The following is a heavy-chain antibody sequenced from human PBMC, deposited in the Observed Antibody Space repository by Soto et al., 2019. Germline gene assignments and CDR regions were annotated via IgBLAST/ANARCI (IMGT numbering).Heavy chain of an antibody. CDR1: GFIFRDYA. CDR2: ISGSGDSA. CDR3: GKARRGSGWSVCNF. V-gene: IGHV3-23*01. D-gene: IGHD6-19*01. Sequence: VQLLESGGGLVQPGGSLRLSCAASGFIFRDYAMNWVRQAPGKGLEWVSDISGSGDSARYADSVKGRFTISRDNSRNTLYLKINSLRVDDTAVYYCGKARRGSGWSVCNFWGQGTLVTVSS. J-gene: IGHJ4*02.